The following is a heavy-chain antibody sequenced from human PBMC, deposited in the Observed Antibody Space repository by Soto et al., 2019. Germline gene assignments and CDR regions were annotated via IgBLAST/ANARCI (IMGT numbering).Heavy chain of an antibody. CDR3: ARDFFGDYYYYCMDV. CDR1: GGSISSGGYY. J-gene: IGHJ6*02. CDR2: IYYSGST. D-gene: IGHD3-16*01. V-gene: IGHV4-31*03. Sequence: TSETLSLTCTVSGGSISSGGYYWSWIRQHPGKGLEWIGYIYYSGSTYYNPSLKSRVTISVDTSKNQFSLKLSSVTAADTAVYYCARDFFGDYYYYCMDVWGQGTTVTVSS.